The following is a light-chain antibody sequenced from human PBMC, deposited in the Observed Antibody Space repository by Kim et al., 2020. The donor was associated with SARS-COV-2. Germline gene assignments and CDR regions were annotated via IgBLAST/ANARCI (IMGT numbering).Light chain of an antibody. CDR1: SGSIASNY. CDR2: EDN. CDR3: QSYDTSNQGVV. Sequence: ITISCTSSSGSIASNYVHWYQQRPGSAPTTVIYEDNQRLSGVPDRFSGSIDSSSNSASLTISGLTTEDEADYYCQSYDTSNQGVVFGGGTQLTVL. J-gene: IGLJ2*01. V-gene: IGLV6-57*02.